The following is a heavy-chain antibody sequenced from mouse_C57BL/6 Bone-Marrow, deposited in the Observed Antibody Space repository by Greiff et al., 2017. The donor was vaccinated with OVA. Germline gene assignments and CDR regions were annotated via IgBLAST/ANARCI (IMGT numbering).Heavy chain of an antibody. CDR1: GFSFNTYA. Sequence: EVHLVASGGGLVQPKGSLKLSCAASGFSFNTYAMTWVRQAPGKGLEWVARIRSKSNNYATYYADSVKDRFTISRDDSESMLYLQMNNLKTEDTAMYYCVRQGKGFAYWGQGTLVTVSA. D-gene: IGHD2-1*01. CDR3: VRQGKGFAY. J-gene: IGHJ3*01. V-gene: IGHV10-1*01. CDR2: IRSKSNNYAT.